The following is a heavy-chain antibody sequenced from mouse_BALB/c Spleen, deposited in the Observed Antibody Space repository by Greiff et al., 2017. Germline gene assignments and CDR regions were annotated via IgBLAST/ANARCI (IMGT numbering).Heavy chain of an antibody. D-gene: IGHD1-1*01. CDR2: INPSSGYT. V-gene: IGHV1-4*01. J-gene: IGHJ2*01. CDR3: ARSSTVVSYFDY. Sequence: QVQLQQSGAELARPGASVKMSCKASGYTFTSYTMHWVKQRPGQGLEWIGYINPSSGYTNYNQKFKDKATLTADKSSSTAYMQLSSLTSEDSAVYYCARSSTVVSYFDYWGQGTTLTVSS. CDR1: GYTFTSYT.